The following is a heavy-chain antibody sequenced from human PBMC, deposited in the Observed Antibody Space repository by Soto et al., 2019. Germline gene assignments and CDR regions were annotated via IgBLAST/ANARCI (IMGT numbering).Heavy chain of an antibody. Sequence: QVQLQESGPGLVKPSETLSLTCTVSGGSISSYYWSWIRQPPGKGLEWIGYIYDSGSTTYNPSLRSRVTISVYTSKIKFSLKLSSVTAAATAVYYCARLGHVYYYDSSGYREYFQHWGQGTLVTVSS. CDR3: ARLGHVYYYDSSGYREYFQH. J-gene: IGHJ1*01. CDR2: IYDSGST. D-gene: IGHD3-22*01. V-gene: IGHV4-59*01. CDR1: GGSISSYY.